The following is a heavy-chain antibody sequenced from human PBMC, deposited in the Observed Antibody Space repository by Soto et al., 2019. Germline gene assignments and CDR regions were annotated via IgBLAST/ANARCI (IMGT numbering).Heavy chain of an antibody. D-gene: IGHD6-13*01. CDR2: IHHTGST. J-gene: IGHJ4*02. CDR3: ARDLSGGSSWYEFDS. V-gene: IGHV4-59*01. Sequence: KPSETLSLTCTASGDTIRTSYWGWISQPPGKRLEWIGYIHHTGSTNSNPSLKSRVTISADTSKNQFSLKVASVTSGDTAVYYWARDLSGGSSWYEFDSWGQGTLVTVSS. CDR1: GDTIRTSY.